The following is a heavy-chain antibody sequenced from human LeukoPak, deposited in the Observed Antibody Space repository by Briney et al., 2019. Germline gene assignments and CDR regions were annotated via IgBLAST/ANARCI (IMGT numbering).Heavy chain of an antibody. CDR3: AKDLLWFGELSLFDY. D-gene: IGHD3-10*01. V-gene: IGHV3-23*01. CDR2: ISGSGGST. J-gene: IGHJ4*02. CDR1: GFTFSSYA. Sequence: GGSLRLSCAASGFTFSSYAMSWVRQAPGKGLEWVSAISGSGGSTYYADSVKGRFTISRDNSKNTLYLQMNSLRAEDTAVYYCAKDLLWFGELSLFDYWGQGTLVTVSS.